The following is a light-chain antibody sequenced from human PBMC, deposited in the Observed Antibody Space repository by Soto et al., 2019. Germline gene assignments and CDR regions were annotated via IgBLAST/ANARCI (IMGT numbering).Light chain of an antibody. J-gene: IGKJ2*01. CDR1: QNVATY. CDR3: QQSYSTPYT. V-gene: IGKV1-39*01. Sequence: DIQMTQSPSSLSASIGDRVTISCRASQNVATYLNWYQQKPGKAPKLLIYLASTLQSGVPSRFSGSGSGTDFTLTISSLQPEDVAAYFCQQSYSTPYTFGRGTKREIK. CDR2: LAS.